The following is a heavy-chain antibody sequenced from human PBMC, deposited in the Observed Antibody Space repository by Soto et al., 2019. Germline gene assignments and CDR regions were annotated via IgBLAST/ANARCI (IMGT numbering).Heavy chain of an antibody. Sequence: QVQLQESGPGLVQPSGTLSLTCAVSGDSINNSHWWSWVRRTPGKGLGGIGETYHIGTTNYNPSLKTRVTISIDKSKNQFSLKMNSVTAADTAVYYCAREVNSSPARGPNWFDPWGQGTLVTVSS. J-gene: IGHJ5*02. D-gene: IGHD6-13*01. V-gene: IGHV4-4*02. CDR2: TYHIGTT. CDR1: GDSINNSHW. CDR3: AREVNSSPARGPNWFDP.